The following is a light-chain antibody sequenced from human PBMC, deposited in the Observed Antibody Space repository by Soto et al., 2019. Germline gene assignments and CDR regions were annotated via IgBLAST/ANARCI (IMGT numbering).Light chain of an antibody. Sequence: SYELPQPPSVSVAPGQTAKIICGGNNIGSKSVQWYQQKPGQAPVLVVYDDSDRPSGIPERFSGSKSWNTATLTISRVEAGDEADYYCPVWDTSSDHYVFGTGTKVTVL. CDR2: DDS. CDR1: NIGSKS. J-gene: IGLJ1*01. CDR3: PVWDTSSDHYV. V-gene: IGLV3-21*02.